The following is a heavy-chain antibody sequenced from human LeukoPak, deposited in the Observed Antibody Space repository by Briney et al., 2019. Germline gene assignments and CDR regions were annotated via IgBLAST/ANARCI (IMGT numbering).Heavy chain of an antibody. V-gene: IGHV4-59*01. CDR2: IYYSGST. CDR1: GGSISSYY. J-gene: IGHJ6*02. CDR3: ARLLYYYGMDV. Sequence: SETLSLTCTVSGGSISSYYWSWIRQPPGKGLEWIGYIYYSGSTNYNPSLKSRVTIAVDTSKNQFSLKLSSVTAEDTAVYYCARLLYYYGMDVWGQGTTVTVSS.